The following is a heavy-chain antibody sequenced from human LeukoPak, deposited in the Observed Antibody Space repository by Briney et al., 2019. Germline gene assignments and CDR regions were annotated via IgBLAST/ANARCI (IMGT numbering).Heavy chain of an antibody. CDR3: ARDSHIAAAGTSGYYMDV. J-gene: IGHJ6*03. CDR1: GFTFSSYS. D-gene: IGHD6-13*01. CDR2: IDPSSTYI. Sequence: GGSLRLSCAASGFTFSSYSMNWVRQAPGKGLEGVSAIDPSSTYIYYADSVKGRFTISRDNAKNSLYLQMNSLRAEDTAVYYCARDSHIAAAGTSGYYMDVWGKGTTVTVSS. V-gene: IGHV3-21*01.